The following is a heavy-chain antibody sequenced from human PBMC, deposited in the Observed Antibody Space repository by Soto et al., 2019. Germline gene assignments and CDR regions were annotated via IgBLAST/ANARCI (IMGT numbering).Heavy chain of an antibody. Sequence: ASVKVSCKVSGYTLTELSMHWVRQAPGKGLEWMGGFDPEDGETIYAQKFQGRVTMTEDTSTDTAYMELSSLRSEDTAVYYCATLFDHREGGATLLVDYWGQGTLVTVSS. J-gene: IGHJ4*02. CDR3: ATLFDHREGGATLLVDY. CDR2: FDPEDGET. CDR1: GYTLTELS. D-gene: IGHD1-26*01. V-gene: IGHV1-24*01.